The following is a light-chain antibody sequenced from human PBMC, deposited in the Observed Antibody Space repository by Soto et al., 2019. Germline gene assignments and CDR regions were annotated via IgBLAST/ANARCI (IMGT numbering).Light chain of an antibody. CDR2: GAS. CDR3: QQYGDLPPT. Sequence: IVLTQAPGPLSLSPRERVTLSCTGSQSVTYDQLAWYRQKPGQAPRLLIYGASSRAAGIPDRFSGSGSGTDFTLTISRLEPEDFVVYHCQQYGDLPPTFGQGTKVDIK. CDR1: QSVTYDQ. J-gene: IGKJ1*01. V-gene: IGKV3-20*01.